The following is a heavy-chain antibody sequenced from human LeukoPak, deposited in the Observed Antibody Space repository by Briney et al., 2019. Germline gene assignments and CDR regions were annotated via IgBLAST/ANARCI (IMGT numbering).Heavy chain of an antibody. Sequence: PGGSLRLSCAASGFTFSSYEMSWIRQAPGKGLEWVSYISSSGNSISYADSVKGRFTISRDNAKNSLYLQMNSLRAEDTAVYYCTRDQVSVAGTGIDYWGQGTLVTVSS. CDR1: GFTFSSYE. V-gene: IGHV3-48*03. D-gene: IGHD6-19*01. CDR3: TRDQVSVAGTGIDY. J-gene: IGHJ4*02. CDR2: ISSSGNSI.